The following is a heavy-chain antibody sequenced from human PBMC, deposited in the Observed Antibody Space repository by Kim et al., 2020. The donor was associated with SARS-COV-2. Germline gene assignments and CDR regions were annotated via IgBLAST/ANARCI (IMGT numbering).Heavy chain of an antibody. CDR2: IYYSGST. V-gene: IGHV4-31*03. Sequence: TLSLTCTVSGGSISSGGYYWSWIRQHPGKGLEWIGYIYYSGSTYYNPSLKSRVTISVDMSKNQFSLKLSSVTAADTAVYYCAREIRDLVGATSYYYYGMDVWGQGTTVTVSS. J-gene: IGHJ6*02. CDR3: AREIRDLVGATSYYYYGMDV. D-gene: IGHD1-26*01. CDR1: GGSISSGGYY.